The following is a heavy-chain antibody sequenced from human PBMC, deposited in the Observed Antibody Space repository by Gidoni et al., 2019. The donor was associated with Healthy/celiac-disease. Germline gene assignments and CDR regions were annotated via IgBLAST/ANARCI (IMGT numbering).Heavy chain of an antibody. D-gene: IGHD4-17*01. CDR3: ARDDGDHYYYYGMDV. V-gene: IGHV3-30-3*01. J-gene: IGHJ6*02. CDR2: RSYDGSNK. CDR1: VFTFSRYA. Sequence: QVQLVESGGGVVQPGRSLSRSCAASVFTFSRYAMHWVRQAPGKGLEWVAVRSYDGSNKYYADSVKGRFTISRDNSKNTLYLQMNSLRAEDTAVYYCARDDGDHYYYYGMDVWGQGTTVTVSS.